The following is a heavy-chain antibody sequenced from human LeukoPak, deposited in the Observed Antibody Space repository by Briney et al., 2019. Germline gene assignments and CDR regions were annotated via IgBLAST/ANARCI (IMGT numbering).Heavy chain of an antibody. Sequence: ASVKVSCKASRYTFTSYDINWVREAAGQGLEWMGWMNPNTGRTGFAQKFQGRLTMTRDTSISTAYMELSRLRSDDTAVYYCARGAAARPHEGDNYWGQGTLVTVSS. V-gene: IGHV1-8*01. CDR1: RYTFTSYD. J-gene: IGHJ4*02. D-gene: IGHD6-6*01. CDR3: ARGAAARPHEGDNY. CDR2: MNPNTGRT.